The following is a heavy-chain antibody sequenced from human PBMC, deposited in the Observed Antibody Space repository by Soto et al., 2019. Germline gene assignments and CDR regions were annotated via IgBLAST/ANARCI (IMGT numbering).Heavy chain of an antibody. V-gene: IGHV1-3*01. CDR1: GYTFTSYA. CDR3: ASCPQNCITTSPCCLFFDY. J-gene: IGHJ4*02. Sequence: EASVKVSCKASGYTFTSYAMHWVRQAPGQRLEWMGWINAGNGNTKYSQNFQGRATLTRDTSASTAYMELSSLRSEDTAVYYCASCPQNCITTSPCCLFFDYWGQGTLVTVSS. CDR2: INAGNGNT. D-gene: IGHD2-2*01.